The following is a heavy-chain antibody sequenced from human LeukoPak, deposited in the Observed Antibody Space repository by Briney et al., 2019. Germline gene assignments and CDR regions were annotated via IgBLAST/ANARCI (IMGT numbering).Heavy chain of an antibody. Sequence: GGSLRLSCAASGFTFSNAWMSWVRQAPGKGLEWVGRIKSKTDGGTTDYAAPVKGRFTISRDDSKNTLYLQMNSLKTEDTAVYYCTSTGHYYGSGSYHAYGYYYYYYMDVWGKGTTVTISS. CDR2: IKSKTDGGTT. V-gene: IGHV3-15*01. D-gene: IGHD3-10*01. J-gene: IGHJ6*03. CDR3: TSTGHYYGSGSYHAYGYYYYYYMDV. CDR1: GFTFSNAW.